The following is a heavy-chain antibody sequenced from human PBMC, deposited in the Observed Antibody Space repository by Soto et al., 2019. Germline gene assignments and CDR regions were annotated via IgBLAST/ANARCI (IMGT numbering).Heavy chain of an antibody. CDR2: ISSSSSTI. CDR3: ARVSLVVAPSFGGWFDP. V-gene: IGHV3-48*02. J-gene: IGHJ5*02. Sequence: GGSLRLSCAASGFTFSSYSMNWVRQAPGKGLEWVSYISSSSSTIYYADSVKGRFTISRDNAKNSLYLQMNSLRDEDTAVYYCARVSLVVAPSFGGWFDPWGQGTLVTVSS. D-gene: IGHD2-2*01. CDR1: GFTFSSYS.